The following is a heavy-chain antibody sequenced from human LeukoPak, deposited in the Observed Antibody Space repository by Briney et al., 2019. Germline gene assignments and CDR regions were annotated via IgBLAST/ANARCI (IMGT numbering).Heavy chain of an antibody. CDR3: AKPPDIAGVDI. Sequence: GGSLRLSCAASGFTFSNYAMYWACQAPGKGLEWVAVISYDGSDKYYADSVKGRFTISRDNSKNTLNLQMNSLRAEDTAVYYCAKPPDIAGVDIWGQGTMVTVSS. CDR1: GFTFSNYA. J-gene: IGHJ3*02. D-gene: IGHD2-15*01. CDR2: ISYDGSDK. V-gene: IGHV3-30-3*01.